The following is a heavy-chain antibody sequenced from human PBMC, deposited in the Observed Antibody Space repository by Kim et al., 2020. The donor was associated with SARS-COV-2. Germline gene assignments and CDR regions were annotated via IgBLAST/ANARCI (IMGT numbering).Heavy chain of an antibody. Sequence: GGSLRLSCAASGFTFSSYWMSWVRQAPGKGLEWVANIKQDGSEKYYVDSVKGRFTISRDNAKNSLYLQMNSLRADDTAVYYCARQASITIFGVVISTYFDYWGQGTLVTVSS. J-gene: IGHJ4*02. CDR3: ARQASITIFGVVISTYFDY. V-gene: IGHV3-7*01. CDR2: IKQDGSEK. CDR1: GFTFSSYW. D-gene: IGHD3-3*01.